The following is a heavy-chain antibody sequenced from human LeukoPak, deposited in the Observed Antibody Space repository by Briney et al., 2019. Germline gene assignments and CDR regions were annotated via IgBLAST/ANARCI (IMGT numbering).Heavy chain of an antibody. V-gene: IGHV4-34*01. CDR3: ARGDGYFDY. CDR2: INHSGST. CDR1: GGSFSGYY. D-gene: IGHD4-17*01. Sequence: SETLSLTCAVYGGSFSGYYWSWIRQPPGKGLEWIGEINHSGSTNYNPSLKSRVTISVDTSKNQFSLKLSSVTAADTAVHYCARGDGYFDYWGQGTLVTVSS. J-gene: IGHJ4*02.